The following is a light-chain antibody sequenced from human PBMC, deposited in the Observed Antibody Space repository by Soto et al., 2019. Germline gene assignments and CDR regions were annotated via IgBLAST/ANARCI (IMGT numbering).Light chain of an antibody. CDR2: GAS. Sequence: EIVLTQSPGTLSLSPGEGATLSCRASKSVSNSYLAWYQQKPGQAPRLLIFGASSRATGIPDRFSGSGSGTDFTLTISRLEPEDFAVYYCQQYSSSPLTFGQGTKVEIK. V-gene: IGKV3-20*01. CDR1: KSVSNSY. CDR3: QQYSSSPLT. J-gene: IGKJ1*01.